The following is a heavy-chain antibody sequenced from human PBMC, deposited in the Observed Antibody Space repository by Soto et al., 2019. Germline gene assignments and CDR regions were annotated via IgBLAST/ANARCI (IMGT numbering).Heavy chain of an antibody. Sequence: GASVKVSCKASGGPFSSYAISWVRQASGPGLEWTGGLITIFGTANFAQKLQGRVTTSADDSTSTAYMAPRSLRSEDTAVSCCARKGYSGGHCYCCDYSRKRTLITVSS. CDR2: LITIFGTA. D-gene: IGHD2-21*02. V-gene: IGHV1-69*13. J-gene: IGHJ4*02. CDR3: ARKGYSGGHCYCCDY. CDR1: GGPFSSYA.